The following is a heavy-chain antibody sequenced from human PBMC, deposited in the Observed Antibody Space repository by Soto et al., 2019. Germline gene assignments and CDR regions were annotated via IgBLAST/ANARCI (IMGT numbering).Heavy chain of an antibody. Sequence: PGGSLRLSCAASGFTFNIYAMTWVRQAPGKGLEWVSTTGATGRTTYYADSVKGRFTVSRDNSKNTLDLQMSNLRAEDTAVYYCAKDLVRGRWLQFDYWGQGILVTVSS. CDR1: GFTFNIYA. CDR2: TGATGRTT. D-gene: IGHD5-12*01. CDR3: AKDLVRGRWLQFDY. J-gene: IGHJ4*02. V-gene: IGHV3-23*01.